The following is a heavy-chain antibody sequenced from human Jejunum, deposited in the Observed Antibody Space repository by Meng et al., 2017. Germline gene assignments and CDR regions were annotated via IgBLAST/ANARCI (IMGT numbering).Heavy chain of an antibody. CDR1: GFTFSSYW. D-gene: IGHD4-17*01. V-gene: IGHV3-74*01. CDR3: ARAVSARYGEWDY. Sequence: EVRVVESGGGLVQPGGSLRLSCAASGFTFSSYWMVWVRQAPGKGLLWVSRISNDGSYTDYADSVKGRFTISRDNAKNTVYLQINSLRVEDTAVYYCARAVSARYGEWDYWGQGTLVTVSS. J-gene: IGHJ4*02. CDR2: ISNDGSYT.